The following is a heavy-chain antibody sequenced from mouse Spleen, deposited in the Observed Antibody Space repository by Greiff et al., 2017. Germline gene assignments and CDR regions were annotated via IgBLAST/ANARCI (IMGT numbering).Heavy chain of an antibody. CDR3: AREYDYDWYFDV. V-gene: IGHV2-4-1*01. J-gene: IGHJ1*01. D-gene: IGHD2-4*01. CDR1: GFSLTSYG. CDR2: IWSGGST. Sequence: VQLQQSGPGLVQPSQSLSITCTVSGFSLTSYGVHWVRQSPGKGLEWLGVIWSGGSTDYNAAFISRLSISKDNSKSQVFFKMNSLQTDDTARYYCAREYDYDWYFDVWGAGTTVTVSS.